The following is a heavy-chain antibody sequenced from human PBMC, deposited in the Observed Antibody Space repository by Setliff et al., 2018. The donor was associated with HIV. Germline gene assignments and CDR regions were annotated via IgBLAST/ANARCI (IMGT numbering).Heavy chain of an antibody. CDR1: GGSISDNKYY. J-gene: IGHJ5*02. Sequence: PSETLSLTCSVSGGSISDNKYYWSWIRQPPGKGLEWTGSIYHTGKTYYNSALKNRLTLSVDTSKNQFSLELSSVTAADTAVYYCASRVYYYDESRILREEGFVPWGQGTLVTVSS. CDR3: ASRVYYYDESRILREEGFVP. CDR2: IYHTGKT. D-gene: IGHD3-22*01. V-gene: IGHV4-39*01.